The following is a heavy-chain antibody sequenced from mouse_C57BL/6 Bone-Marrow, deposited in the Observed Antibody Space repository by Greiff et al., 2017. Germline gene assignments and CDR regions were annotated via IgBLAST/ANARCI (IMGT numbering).Heavy chain of an antibody. CDR1: GFTFSDYY. Sequence: EVKLMESGGGLVQPGGSLKLSCAASGFTFSDYYMYWVRQTPEKRLEWVAYISNGGGSTYYPDTVKGRFTISRDNAKNTLYLQMSRLKSEDTAMYYCARHGRLRPYAMDYWGQGTSVTVSS. J-gene: IGHJ4*01. V-gene: IGHV5-12*01. CDR2: ISNGGGST. D-gene: IGHD2-4*01. CDR3: ARHGRLRPYAMDY.